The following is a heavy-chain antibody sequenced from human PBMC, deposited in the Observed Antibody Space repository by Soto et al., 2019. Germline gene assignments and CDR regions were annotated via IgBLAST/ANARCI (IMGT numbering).Heavy chain of an antibody. CDR3: ARPVCGGSRDAFDV. CDR2: SDPTDSFT. J-gene: IGHJ3*01. Sequence: GESLKISCKASGYKFTTFWLNWVRQTPGKGLEWLGRSDPTDSFTNYSRPFKGHVTISVDRSISTAYLQWNSLQDSDTAIYYCARPVCGGSRDAFDVWGQGTTVTVSS. D-gene: IGHD2-15*01. CDR1: GYKFTTFW. V-gene: IGHV5-10-1*01.